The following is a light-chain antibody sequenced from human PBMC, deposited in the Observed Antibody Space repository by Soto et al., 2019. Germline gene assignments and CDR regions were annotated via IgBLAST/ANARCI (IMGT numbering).Light chain of an antibody. V-gene: IGKV3-15*01. CDR1: QSIGGS. CDR2: GAS. J-gene: IGKJ1*01. Sequence: EIVMTQSPATLSVSPGERATLSCRASQSIGGSLAWYQQKPGQAPSLLIYGASNRATGVPARFSGSGSGTDFTLTIISLQSEDFAVYYCQQYSNWGAFVQGTKVEIK. CDR3: QQYSNWGA.